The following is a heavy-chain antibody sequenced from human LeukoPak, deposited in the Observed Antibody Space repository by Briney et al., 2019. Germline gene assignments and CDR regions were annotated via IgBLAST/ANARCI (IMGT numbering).Heavy chain of an antibody. CDR1: GYTFTSYY. J-gene: IGHJ4*02. Sequence: ASVKVSCKASGYTFTSYYMHWVRQAPGQGLEWMGIINPSGGSTSYAQKFQGRVTMTRDMSTSTVYMELSSLRSEDTAVYYCARGGFRVLRYFDRLDYWGQGTLVTVSS. D-gene: IGHD3-9*01. V-gene: IGHV1-46*01. CDR3: ARGGFRVLRYFDRLDY. CDR2: INPSGGST.